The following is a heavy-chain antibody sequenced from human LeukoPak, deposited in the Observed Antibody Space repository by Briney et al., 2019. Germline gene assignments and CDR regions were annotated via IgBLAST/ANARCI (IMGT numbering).Heavy chain of an antibody. CDR3: ARDSLYYYYYYMDV. CDR2: INHSGST. V-gene: IGHV4-34*01. J-gene: IGHJ6*03. CDR1: GGSFSGYY. D-gene: IGHD2-15*01. Sequence: PSKTLSLTCAVYGGSFSGYYWSWIRQPPGKGLEWIGEINHSGSTNYNPSLKSRVTISVDTSKNQFSLKLSSVTAADTAVYYCARDSLYYYYYYMDVWGKGTTVTVSS.